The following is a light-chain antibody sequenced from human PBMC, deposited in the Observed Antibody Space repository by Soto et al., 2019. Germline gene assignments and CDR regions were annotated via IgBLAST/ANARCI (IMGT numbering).Light chain of an antibody. V-gene: IGKV1-39*01. CDR3: QQSYSPPLT. CDR1: QSLRGY. J-gene: IGKJ1*01. CDR2: RAS. Sequence: DIQMTQSPSSLSASVGDRVTITCRASQSLRGYLNLYQKKPGKAPNLLIYRASSLKSGVPSRFCGSRSGTAVSLTIIKLHPDDFAAYYCQQSYSPPLTFGQGTKVYFK.